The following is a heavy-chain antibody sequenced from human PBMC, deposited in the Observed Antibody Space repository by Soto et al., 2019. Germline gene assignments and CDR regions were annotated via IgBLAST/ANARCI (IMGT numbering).Heavy chain of an antibody. J-gene: IGHJ3*02. CDR3: ASTQYGGNSSGAFDI. D-gene: IGHD2-21*02. Sequence: SETLSLTCTVSGGSISSYYWSWIRQPPGKGLKWIGYFHYSGSTYYNPSLKSRVTISVDRSKNQFSLKLSSVTAADTAVYYCASTQYGGNSSGAFDIWGQGTMVTVSS. V-gene: IGHV4-59*12. CDR2: FHYSGST. CDR1: GGSISSYY.